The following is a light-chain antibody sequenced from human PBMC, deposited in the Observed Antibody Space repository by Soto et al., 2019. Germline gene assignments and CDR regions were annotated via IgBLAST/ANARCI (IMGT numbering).Light chain of an antibody. CDR3: LSGHSRP. Sequence: DIQVTQSPPTLSASVGDRVTITCRASQTISTWMAWYQQKPGKAPKLLVYDASTLQSGVASRFSGSGSGTDFTLTISSLPLEDFATYYCLSGHSRPFGGGTKVDIK. V-gene: IGKV1-12*02. CDR1: QTISTW. J-gene: IGKJ4*01. CDR2: DAS.